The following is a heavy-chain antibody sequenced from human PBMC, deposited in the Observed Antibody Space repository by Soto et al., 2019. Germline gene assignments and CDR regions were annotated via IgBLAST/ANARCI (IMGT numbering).Heavy chain of an antibody. D-gene: IGHD3-22*01. Sequence: QVQLQESGPGLVKPSQTLSLTCTVSGGSISSGDYYWRWVRQPPGKGLEWIGYIYYSGSTYYNPSLRSRVTISVDTSKNQFSLKLSSVTAADTAVYYCAKSGYYFGWFDPWGQGTLVTVSS. CDR3: AKSGYYFGWFDP. CDR1: GGSISSGDYY. J-gene: IGHJ5*02. CDR2: IYYSGST. V-gene: IGHV4-30-4*01.